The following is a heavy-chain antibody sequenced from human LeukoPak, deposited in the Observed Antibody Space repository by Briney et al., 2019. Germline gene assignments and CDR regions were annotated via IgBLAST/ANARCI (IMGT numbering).Heavy chain of an antibody. CDR3: ARSGSGWFDF. J-gene: IGHJ4*02. CDR1: GFTVSNNF. V-gene: IGHV3-53*01. CDR2: IYSDGST. Sequence: LPGGPLRLSCAASGFTVSNNFMSWVRQTPEKGLEWVSVIYSDGSTYYADSVKGRFTISRDNSKNTLYLQMNSLRAEDTAVYYCARSGSGWFDFWGQGTLVTVSS. D-gene: IGHD6-19*01.